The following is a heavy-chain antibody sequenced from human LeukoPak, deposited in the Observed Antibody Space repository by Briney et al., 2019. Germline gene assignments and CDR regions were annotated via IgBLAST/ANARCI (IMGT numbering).Heavy chain of an antibody. CDR3: ARHDAGIAARPFDN. J-gene: IGHJ4*02. CDR1: GGSISTYY. V-gene: IGHV4-4*09. D-gene: IGHD6-6*01. Sequence: SETLSLTCTVSGGSISTYYWSWIRRPPGKGLEWIAYIHASGPTNYNPSLKSRITIAVDTSKNQFSLKLSSVTAADTAVYYCARHDAGIAARPFDNWGQGTLVTVSS. CDR2: IHASGPT.